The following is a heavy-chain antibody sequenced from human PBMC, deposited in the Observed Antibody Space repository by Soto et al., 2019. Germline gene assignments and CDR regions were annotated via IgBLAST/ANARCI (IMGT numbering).Heavy chain of an antibody. Sequence: GESLKISCKGSGYSFPSYWIGWVRQMPGKGLEWMGRIDPSDSQTYYSPSFRGHVTISATKSITTVFLQWSSLRASDTAMYYCARQIYDSDTGPNFQYYFDSWGQGTPVTVSS. CDR1: GYSFPSYW. D-gene: IGHD3-22*01. CDR3: ARQIYDSDTGPNFQYYFDS. J-gene: IGHJ4*02. V-gene: IGHV5-10-1*01. CDR2: IDPSDSQT.